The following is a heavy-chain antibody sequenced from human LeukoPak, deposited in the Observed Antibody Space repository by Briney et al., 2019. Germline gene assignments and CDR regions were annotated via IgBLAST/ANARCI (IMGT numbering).Heavy chain of an antibody. D-gene: IGHD5-18*01. CDR3: ARHRETTMARRAFDY. CDR2: IYPGDSDT. CDR1: GYSFTSYW. V-gene: IGHV5-51*01. J-gene: IGHJ4*02. Sequence: GESLKISCKGSGYSFTSYWIGWVRQMPGKGLEWMGIIYPGDSDTRYSPSFQGQVTISADKSISTAYLQWSSLKASDTGIYYCARHRETTMARRAFDYWGQGTLVTVSS.